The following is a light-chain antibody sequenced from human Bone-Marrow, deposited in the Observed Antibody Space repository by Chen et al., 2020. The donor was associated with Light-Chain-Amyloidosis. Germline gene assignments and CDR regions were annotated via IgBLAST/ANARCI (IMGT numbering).Light chain of an antibody. V-gene: IGKV1-5*03. CDR3: QQYKTYST. Sequence: DLQMTQSPSTRFASVGDRVTSTCRASQIISRWLAWYQQKPGKAPKLLIYWTSTFEPGVPSRFSGRGSGTEFTLTISSLQPADFATYYCQQYKTYSTFGQGTKVEIK. CDR1: QIISRW. J-gene: IGKJ1*01. CDR2: WTS.